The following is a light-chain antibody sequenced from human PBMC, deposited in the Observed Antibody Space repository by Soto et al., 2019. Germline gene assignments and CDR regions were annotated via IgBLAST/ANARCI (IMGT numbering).Light chain of an antibody. J-gene: IGKJ1*01. V-gene: IGKV3-20*01. CDR2: DTS. Sequence: EIVLTQSPGTVSLSPGERATLSCRASQSVRDNYLAWYQQKPGQAPSLLIFDTSRRATGIPDRFTGSGSGTDFALTISRVEPQDIAVYFCQQYGSSPGTFGQGTKLDIK. CDR1: QSVRDNY. CDR3: QQYGSSPGT.